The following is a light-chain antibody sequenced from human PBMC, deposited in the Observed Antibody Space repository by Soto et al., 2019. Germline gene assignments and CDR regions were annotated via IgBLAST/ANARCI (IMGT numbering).Light chain of an antibody. CDR1: QSISSSF. CDR2: GAS. J-gene: IGKJ4*01. Sequence: EFVLTQSPGTLSLSPGERATLSCRASQSISSSFLAWYQQKPGQAPRLLIYGASSRGTGIPDRFSGSGSGTDLTITISRLEPEAFAVYYCQHYGSSPHFTFGGGTKVEIK. CDR3: QHYGSSPHFT. V-gene: IGKV3-20*01.